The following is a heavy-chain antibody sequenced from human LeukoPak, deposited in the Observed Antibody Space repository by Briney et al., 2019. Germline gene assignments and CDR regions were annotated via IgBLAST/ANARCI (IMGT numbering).Heavy chain of an antibody. CDR1: GGSISSYY. D-gene: IGHD3-3*01. J-gene: IGHJ4*02. CDR3: ARGVACDY. V-gene: IGHV4-59*01. CDR2: IYYSGST. Sequence: SETLSLTCTVSGGSISSYYWSWIRQPPGKGPEWIGYIYYSGSTNYNPSLKSRVTISVDTSKNQFSLKLSSVTAADTAVYYCARGVACDYWGQGTLVTVSS.